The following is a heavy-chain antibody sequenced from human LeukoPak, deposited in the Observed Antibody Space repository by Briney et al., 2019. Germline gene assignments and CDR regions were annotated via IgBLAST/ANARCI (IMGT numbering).Heavy chain of an antibody. D-gene: IGHD6-19*01. J-gene: IGHJ4*02. CDR3: AHTEQWLATGCFDY. Sequence: ESGPTLVNPTQTLTLTCTFSGFSLSTSGVGVGWIRQPPGKALEWLALIYWDDDKRYRPSLKSRLTITKDTSKNQVVLTMTNMDPVDTAAYYCAHTEQWLATGCFDYWGQGTLVTVSS. CDR2: IYWDDDK. CDR1: GFSLSTSGVG. V-gene: IGHV2-5*02.